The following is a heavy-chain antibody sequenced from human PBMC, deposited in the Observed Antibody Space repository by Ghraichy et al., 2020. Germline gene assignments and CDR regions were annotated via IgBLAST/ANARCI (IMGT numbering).Heavy chain of an antibody. D-gene: IGHD1-7*01. CDR1: GYTFTSYD. Sequence: ASVKVSCKASGYTFTSYDINWVRQATGQGLEWMGWMNPNSGNTGYAQKFQGRVTMTRNTSISTAYMELSSLRSEDTAVYYCARGLWLELMGWFDPWGQGTLVTVSS. J-gene: IGHJ5*02. CDR3: ARGLWLELMGWFDP. V-gene: IGHV1-8*01. CDR2: MNPNSGNT.